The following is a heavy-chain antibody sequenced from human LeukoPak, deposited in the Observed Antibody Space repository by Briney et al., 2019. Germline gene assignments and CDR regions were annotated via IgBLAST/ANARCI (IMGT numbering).Heavy chain of an antibody. V-gene: IGHV3-30*18. CDR3: AKDIYYDSSGYRGYFDY. CDR2: MSYDGSNK. D-gene: IGHD3-22*01. J-gene: IGHJ4*02. CDR1: GSTFSGYA. Sequence: PGGSLRLSCAASGSTFSGYAMHWVRQAPGKGLEWVAVMSYDGSNKYYVDSVKGRFTVSRDNSMNTLYLQMNSLRAEDTAVYYCAKDIYYDSSGYRGYFDYWGQGTLVTVSS.